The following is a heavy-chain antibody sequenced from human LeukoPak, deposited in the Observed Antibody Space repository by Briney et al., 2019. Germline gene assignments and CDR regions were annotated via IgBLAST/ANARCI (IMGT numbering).Heavy chain of an antibody. V-gene: IGHV1-69*04. CDR2: IIPILGIA. CDR3: ARRGSSSSWALTY. Sequence: GSSVKVSCKASGGTFSSHVISWVRQAPGQGLEWMGRIIPILGIANYAQKFQGRVTITADKSTSTAYMELSSLRSEDTAVYYCARRGSSSSWALTYWGQGTLVTVPS. CDR1: GGTFSSHV. D-gene: IGHD6-13*01. J-gene: IGHJ4*02.